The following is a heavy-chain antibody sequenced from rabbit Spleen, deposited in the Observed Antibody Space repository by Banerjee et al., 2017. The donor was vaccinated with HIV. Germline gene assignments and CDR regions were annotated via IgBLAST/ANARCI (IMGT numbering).Heavy chain of an antibody. D-gene: IGHD4-2*01. Sequence: QEQLVESGGGLVQPVGSLKLSCTASGFSFSSSYWICWVRQDPGKGLEWIACIYGGSGSSAYSASWVNGRFTLSKTSSTTVTLQMTSLTAADTATYFCVRGYAGWNYDLSLWGPGTLVTVS. CDR1: GFSFSSSYW. CDR2: IYGGSGSSA. CDR3: VRGYAGWNYDLSL. V-gene: IGHV1S45*01. J-gene: IGHJ4*01.